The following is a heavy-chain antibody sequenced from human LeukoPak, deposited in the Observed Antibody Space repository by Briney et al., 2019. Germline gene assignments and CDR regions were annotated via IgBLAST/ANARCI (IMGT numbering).Heavy chain of an antibody. CDR3: ARGRRCSSTSCYFDY. Sequence: ASVKVSCKASGYTFTGYDINWVRQATGQGLEWMGWMNPNSGNTGYAQKFQGRVTITRNTSISTAYMELSSLRSEDTAVYYCARGRRCSSTSCYFDYWGQGTLVTVSS. J-gene: IGHJ4*02. D-gene: IGHD2-2*01. CDR2: MNPNSGNT. V-gene: IGHV1-8*03. CDR1: GYTFTGYD.